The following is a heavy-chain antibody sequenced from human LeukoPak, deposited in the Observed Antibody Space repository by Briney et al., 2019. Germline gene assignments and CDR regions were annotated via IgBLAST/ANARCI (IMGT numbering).Heavy chain of an antibody. CDR3: AKGRGGSYNNPFDY. V-gene: IGHV3-9*03. J-gene: IGHJ4*02. CDR1: GFTFGDYA. D-gene: IGHD1-26*01. CDR2: INWNSGSI. Sequence: PGGSLRLSCAASGFTFGDYAMHWVRQAPGKGLEWVSGINWNSGSIGYADSVKGRFTISRDNAKNSLYLQMSSLRADDMALYYCAKGRGGSYNNPFDYLGQGTLVTVSS.